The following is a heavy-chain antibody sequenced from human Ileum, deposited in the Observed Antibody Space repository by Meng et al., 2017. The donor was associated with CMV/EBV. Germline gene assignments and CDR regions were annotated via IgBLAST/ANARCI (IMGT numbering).Heavy chain of an antibody. J-gene: IGHJ4*02. V-gene: IGHV4-59*01. CDR3: ARGGDISETTAN. CDR1: GGAISSYY. Sequence: SETLSLTCTVSGGAISSYYWSWIRQSPGKGLEWIGYIHNSGSNQYTPSLKSRVTMSIDTSKNQFSLKLRSVTAADTAVYYCARGGDISETTANWGQGRLVTVSS. CDR2: IHNSGSN. D-gene: IGHD6-19*01.